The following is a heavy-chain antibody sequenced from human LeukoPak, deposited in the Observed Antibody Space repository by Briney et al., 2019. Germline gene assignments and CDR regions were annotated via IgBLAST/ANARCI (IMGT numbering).Heavy chain of an antibody. Sequence: SVKVSCKASGFTFTSSAVQWVRQARGQRLEWIGWIVVGSGNTNYAQKFQERVTITRDMSTSTAYMELSSLRSEDTAVYYCAADPYYYDSSGYYPPDYWGQGTLVTVSS. CDR1: GFTFTSSA. V-gene: IGHV1-58*01. J-gene: IGHJ4*02. D-gene: IGHD3-22*01. CDR2: IVVGSGNT. CDR3: AADPYYYDSSGYYPPDY.